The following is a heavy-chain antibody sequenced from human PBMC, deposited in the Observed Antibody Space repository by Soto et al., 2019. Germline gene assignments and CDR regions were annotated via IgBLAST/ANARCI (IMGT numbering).Heavy chain of an antibody. D-gene: IGHD3-10*01. V-gene: IGHV3-21*01. CDR2: ISSSSSYI. CDR3: GRYSSYYYGSGSYFYYYYYGRDV. J-gene: IGHJ6*02. CDR1: GFTFSSYS. Sequence: PGGSLRLSCAASGFTFSSYSMNWVRQAPGKGLEWVSSISSSSSYIYYADSVKGRFTISRDNAKNSLYLQMNSLRAEDTAVYYCGRYSSYYYGSGSYFYYYYYGRDVWGQGTTVTVSS.